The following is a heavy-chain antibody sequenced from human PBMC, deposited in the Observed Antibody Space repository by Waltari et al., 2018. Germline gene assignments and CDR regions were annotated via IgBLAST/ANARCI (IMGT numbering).Heavy chain of an antibody. Sequence: EVQLVESGGNLVQPGGSLRLSCVASGFTFSNYYMMWVRQAPGKGREWVANKNGDGSAKNYMDSVRGRFTISRDNAKNSVYMQLNSLRDDDTAVYYCVRDGLIHAADYWGQGTLVSVSS. CDR1: GFTFSNYY. V-gene: IGHV3-7*01. CDR3: VRDGLIHAADY. J-gene: IGHJ4*02. CDR2: KNGDGSAK. D-gene: IGHD2-15*01.